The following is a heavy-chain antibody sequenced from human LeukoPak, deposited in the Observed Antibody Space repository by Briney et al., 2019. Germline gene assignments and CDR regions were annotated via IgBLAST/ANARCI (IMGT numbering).Heavy chain of an antibody. CDR2: IWYDGSHQ. Sequence: GGSLRLSCVASGLKFRNYGMHWVRQAPGKGLEWVTFIWYDGSHQYYIDSVKGRFTVSRDNAKSTLYLQMDSLRAEETAVYYCATDRNEGKYYDYWGQGTLVTVSS. CDR1: GLKFRNYG. J-gene: IGHJ4*02. CDR3: ATDRNEGKYYDY. V-gene: IGHV3-30*02. D-gene: IGHD2/OR15-2a*01.